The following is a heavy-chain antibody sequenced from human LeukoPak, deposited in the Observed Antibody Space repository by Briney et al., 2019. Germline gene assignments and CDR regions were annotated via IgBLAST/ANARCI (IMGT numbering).Heavy chain of an antibody. Sequence: GRSLRLSCAASGFTFDDYAMHWVRQVPGKGLEWVSGISWNSGSIAYADSVKGRFTISRDNAKSSLYLQMNSLRAEDTALYYCAKAGGSSTGYSPFHWYFDLWGRGTLVTVSS. CDR1: GFTFDDYA. D-gene: IGHD3-9*01. CDR3: AKAGGSSTGYSPFHWYFDL. V-gene: IGHV3-9*01. J-gene: IGHJ2*01. CDR2: ISWNSGSI.